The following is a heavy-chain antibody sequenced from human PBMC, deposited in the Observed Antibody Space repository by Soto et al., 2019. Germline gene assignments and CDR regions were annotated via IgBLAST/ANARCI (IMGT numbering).Heavy chain of an antibody. J-gene: IGHJ4*02. CDR3: ARYSSGAGDY. CDR2: INSDGSVT. D-gene: IGHD6-19*01. CDR1: GFTFSDTW. Sequence: EVQPVESGGGLVQTGGSLRLSCAASGFTFSDTWMFWVRQAPGKGLVWVSRINSDGSVTSYADSVKGRFTISRDNAKNTLYLQMNSLRTEDTAVYYCARYSSGAGDYWGQGTLVTVSS. V-gene: IGHV3-74*01.